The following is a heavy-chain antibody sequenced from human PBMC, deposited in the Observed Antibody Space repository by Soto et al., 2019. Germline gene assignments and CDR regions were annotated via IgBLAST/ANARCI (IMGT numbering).Heavy chain of an antibody. CDR3: ANPIAVAGTAHDY. Sequence: GGSLRLSCAASGFTFSSYAMSWVRQAPGKGLEWVSAISGSGGSTYYVDSVKGRFTISRDNSKNTLYLQMNSLRAEDTAVYYCANPIAVAGTAHDYWGQGTLVTVSS. CDR1: GFTFSSYA. D-gene: IGHD6-19*01. V-gene: IGHV3-23*01. CDR2: ISGSGGST. J-gene: IGHJ4*02.